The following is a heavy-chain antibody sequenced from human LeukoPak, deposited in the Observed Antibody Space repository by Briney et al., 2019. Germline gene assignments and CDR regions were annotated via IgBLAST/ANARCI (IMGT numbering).Heavy chain of an antibody. CDR3: AKGLNCSSTSCYLPFNY. Sequence: AASVKVSCKASGGTFSSYAISWVRQAPGQGLEWMGGIIPIFGTANYAQKFQGRVTITTDESTSTAYMELSSLRSEDTAVYYCAKGLNCSSTSCYLPFNYWGQGTLVTVSS. J-gene: IGHJ4*02. CDR1: GGTFSSYA. CDR2: IIPIFGTA. D-gene: IGHD2-2*01. V-gene: IGHV1-69*05.